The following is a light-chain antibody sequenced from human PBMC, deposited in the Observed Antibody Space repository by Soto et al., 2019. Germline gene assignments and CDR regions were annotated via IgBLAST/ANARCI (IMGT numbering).Light chain of an antibody. V-gene: IGLV1-51*01. Sequence: QSALTQPPSVSAAPGQKVTISCSGGSSNIGSNYVSWYQQLPGTAPKLLIYDSRERPSGIPDRFSGSKSGTSATLGITGLQTGDEGDYYCGTWDSSLSAGVFGGGTKVTVL. CDR2: DSR. CDR3: GTWDSSLSAGV. J-gene: IGLJ2*01. CDR1: SSNIGSNY.